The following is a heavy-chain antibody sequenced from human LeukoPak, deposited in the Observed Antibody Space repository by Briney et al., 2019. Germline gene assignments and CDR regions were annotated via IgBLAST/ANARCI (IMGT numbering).Heavy chain of an antibody. Sequence: PGGSLRLSCAASGFTFSSYNMNWVRQAPGKGLEWVSYISSSSSTIYYADSVKGRFTISRDNAKNSLYLQMNSLRAEDTAVYYCARDGGDSSGYYFTENFDYWGQGTLVTVSS. D-gene: IGHD3-22*01. CDR1: GFTFSSYN. V-gene: IGHV3-48*01. J-gene: IGHJ4*02. CDR3: ARDGGDSSGYYFTENFDY. CDR2: ISSSSSTI.